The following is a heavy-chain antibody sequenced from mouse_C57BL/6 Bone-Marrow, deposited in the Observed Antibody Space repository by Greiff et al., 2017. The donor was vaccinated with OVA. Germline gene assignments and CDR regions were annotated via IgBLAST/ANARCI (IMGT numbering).Heavy chain of an antibody. CDR1: GYTFTSYG. CDR2: IYPRSGNT. D-gene: IGHD1-1*01. Sequence: VQLQQSGAELARPGASVKLSCKASGYTFTSYGISWVKQRTGQGLEWIGEIYPRSGNTYYNEKFKGKATLTADKSSSTAYMELRSLTSEDSAVYFCARFGSSLDWYFDVWGKGTTVTVSS. V-gene: IGHV1-81*01. J-gene: IGHJ1*03. CDR3: ARFGSSLDWYFDV.